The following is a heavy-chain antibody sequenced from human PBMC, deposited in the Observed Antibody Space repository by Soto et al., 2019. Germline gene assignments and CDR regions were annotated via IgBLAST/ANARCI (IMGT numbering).Heavy chain of an antibody. V-gene: IGHV3-33*01. CDR3: ARDIREYSSSSYYYYYMDV. J-gene: IGHJ6*03. CDR2: IWYDGSNK. CDR1: GFTFSSYG. Sequence: GGSLRLSCAAPGFTFSSYGMHWVRQAPGKGLEWVAVIWYDGSNKDYADSVKGRFNISRDNSKNTLYLQMNSMRAEDTAVYYCARDIREYSSSSYYYYYMDVWGKGTTVTVSS. D-gene: IGHD6-6*01.